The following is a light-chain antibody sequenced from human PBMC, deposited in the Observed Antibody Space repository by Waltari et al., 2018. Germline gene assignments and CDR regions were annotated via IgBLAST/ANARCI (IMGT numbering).Light chain of an antibody. V-gene: IGLV3-19*01. CDR2: RKN. CDR1: ILRTYY. Sequence: SSDLTQDPAVSVALGQTVRITCQGDILRTYYGNWCRQKPGQPPELVIYRKNNRPSGLPDRFSASSAGNTASLIITGAQAEDEADYYCSSRELSGHVVFGGGTRLTVL. J-gene: IGLJ2*01. CDR3: SSRELSGHVV.